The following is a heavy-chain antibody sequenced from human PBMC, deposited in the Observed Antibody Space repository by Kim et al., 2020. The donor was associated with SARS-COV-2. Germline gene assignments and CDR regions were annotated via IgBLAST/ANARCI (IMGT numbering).Heavy chain of an antibody. CDR2: INHSGST. Sequence: SETLSLTCAVYGGSFSGYYWSWIRQPPGKGLEWIGEINHSGSTNYNPSLKSRVTISVDTSKNQFSLKLSSVTAADTAVYYCARGTGGASSSFLIDYWGQGTLVTVSS. V-gene: IGHV4-34*01. D-gene: IGHD6-6*01. CDR3: ARGTGGASSSFLIDY. CDR1: GGSFSGYY. J-gene: IGHJ4*02.